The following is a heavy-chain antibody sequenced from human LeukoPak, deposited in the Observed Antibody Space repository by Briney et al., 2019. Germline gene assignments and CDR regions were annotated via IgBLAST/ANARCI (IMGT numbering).Heavy chain of an antibody. D-gene: IGHD2-2*02. V-gene: IGHV3-23*01. J-gene: IGHJ4*02. CDR2: ISGSGGST. Sequence: GGSLRLSCAASGFTFSSYAMSWVRQAPGKGLEWVSAISGSGGSTYYADSVKGRFTISRDNSKNTLYLQMNSLRAEDTAVYYCAKVSQIYCSSTSCYNDYRGQGTLVTVSS. CDR3: AKVSQIYCSSTSCYNDY. CDR1: GFTFSSYA.